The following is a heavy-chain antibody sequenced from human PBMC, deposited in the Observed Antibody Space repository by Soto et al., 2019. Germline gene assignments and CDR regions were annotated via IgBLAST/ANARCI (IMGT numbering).Heavy chain of an antibody. CDR3: ARRIEGYCLYGMDV. CDR2: ISSGSSTI. V-gene: IGHV3-48*02. CDR1: GFTFSNYI. Sequence: EVQLVESGGGLVQTGGSLRLSCAASGFTFSNYIMNWVRQAPGKGLEWVSYISSGSSTIYYADSVRGRFIISRDNDNNSLYLQMNSLRDEDTAVYFCARRIEGYCLYGMDVWGQGTTVTVSS. D-gene: IGHD2-21*01. J-gene: IGHJ6*02.